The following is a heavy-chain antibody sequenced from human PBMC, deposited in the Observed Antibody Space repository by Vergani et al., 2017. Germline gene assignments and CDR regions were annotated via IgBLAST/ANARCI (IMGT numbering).Heavy chain of an antibody. CDR2: ISAYNGNT. CDR1: GYTFTSYG. D-gene: IGHD3-22*01. V-gene: IGHV1-18*01. CDR3: ARGYYYDSSGYPGADYGMDV. J-gene: IGHJ6*02. Sequence: QVQLVQSGAEVKKPGASVKVSCKASGYTFTSYGISWVRQAPGQGLEWMGWISAYNGNTNYAQKLQGRVTMTTDTSTGTAYMELRSLRSDDTAVYYCARGYYYDSSGYPGADYGMDVWGQGTTVTVSS.